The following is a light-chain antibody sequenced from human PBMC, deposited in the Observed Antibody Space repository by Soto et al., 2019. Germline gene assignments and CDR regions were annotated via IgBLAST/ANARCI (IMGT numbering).Light chain of an antibody. CDR3: QQFNSDSPA. J-gene: IGKJ1*01. CDR1: QSIGTW. Sequence: DIQMTQSPSTLSASVGDRVTITCRASQSIGTWLAWYQQKLGKAPKLLIYKASSLESGVPARFSGSGSGTEFTLTISSLQPDYFATYYCQQFNSDSPAFGQGTKVEI. V-gene: IGKV1-5*03. CDR2: KAS.